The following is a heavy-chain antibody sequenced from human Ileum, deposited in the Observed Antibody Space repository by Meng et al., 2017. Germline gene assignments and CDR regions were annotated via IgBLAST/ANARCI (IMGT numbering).Heavy chain of an antibody. CDR2: IKPDGSAG. CDR1: GFAFSSYW. CDR3: AREGRLLGAFDI. D-gene: IGHD2/OR15-2a*01. V-gene: IGHV3-7*01. Sequence: GESLKISCAASGFAFSSYWMVWVRQAPGKELEWVANIKPDGSAGFYGGSVKGRITISRDNAENSLYLQMNRLEVEERAAYYCAREGRLLGAFDIWGRGTMVTVSS. J-gene: IGHJ3*02.